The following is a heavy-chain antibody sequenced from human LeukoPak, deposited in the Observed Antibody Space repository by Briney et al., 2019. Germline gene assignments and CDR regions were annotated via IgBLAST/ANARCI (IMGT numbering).Heavy chain of an antibody. CDR3: ARDWTPGLLWFGELKGLAAFDI. CDR2: ISWSSGSI. D-gene: IGHD3-10*01. Sequence: GGSLRLSCAASGFTFDDHAMHWVRQAPGKGLEWVSGISWSSGSIGYADSVKGRFTISRDNAKNSLYLQMNSLRAEDTAVYYCARDWTPGLLWFGELKGLAAFDIWGQGTMVTVSS. J-gene: IGHJ3*02. V-gene: IGHV3-9*01. CDR1: GFTFDDHA.